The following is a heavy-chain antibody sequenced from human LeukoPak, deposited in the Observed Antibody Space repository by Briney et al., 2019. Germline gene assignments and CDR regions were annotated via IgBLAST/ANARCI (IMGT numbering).Heavy chain of an antibody. J-gene: IGHJ4*02. CDR2: ISSSSSYI. D-gene: IGHD3-3*01. CDR3: ARDSEPDFWSGYYCLDY. Sequence: GGALRLSCAASGFTFSSYSMNWVRQAPGKGLEWVSSISSSSSYIYYADSVKGRFTISRDNAKNSLYLQMNSLRAEDTAVYYCARDSEPDFWSGYYCLDYWGQGTLVTVSS. CDR1: GFTFSSYS. V-gene: IGHV3-21*01.